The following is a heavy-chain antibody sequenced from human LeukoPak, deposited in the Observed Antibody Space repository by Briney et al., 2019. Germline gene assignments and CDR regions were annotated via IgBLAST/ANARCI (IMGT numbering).Heavy chain of an antibody. Sequence: GGSLRLSCAASGFTFNNYWMTWFRQAPGKGLEWVANIKQDGTEIFYVDSVRGRFIISRDNAENSLYLQMNSLRVEDTAVYYCARTPDGADYWGQGTLVTVSS. CDR2: IKQDGTEI. CDR1: GFTFNNYW. V-gene: IGHV3-7*01. D-gene: IGHD3-10*01. J-gene: IGHJ4*02. CDR3: ARTPDGADY.